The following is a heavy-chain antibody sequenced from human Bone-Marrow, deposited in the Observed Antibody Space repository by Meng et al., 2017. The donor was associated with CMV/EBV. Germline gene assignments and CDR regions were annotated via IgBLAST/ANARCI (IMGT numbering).Heavy chain of an antibody. J-gene: IGHJ6*02. CDR2: IIPIFGTA. CDR3: ARSTTCYEPIYDFWSGYRGPSGYYYYGMDV. V-gene: IGHV1-69*05. Sequence: KISCAVSGFTFSSYEMNWVRQAPGQGLEWMGGIIPIFGTANYAQKFQGRVTITTDESTSTAYMELSSLRSEDTAVYYCARSTTCYEPIYDFWSGYRGPSGYYYYGMDVWGQGTTVTVSS. D-gene: IGHD3-3*01. CDR1: GFTFSSYE.